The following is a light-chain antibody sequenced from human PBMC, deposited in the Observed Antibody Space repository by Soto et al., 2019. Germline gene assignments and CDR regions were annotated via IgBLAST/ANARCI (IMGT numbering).Light chain of an antibody. V-gene: IGKV1-5*01. CDR3: QQYHSYWT. J-gene: IGKJ1*01. Sequence: FQMTQSPATLSASVGDRVTITCRASQNIRSRLAWFQQKPGKAPNLLIYDASSLESGVPQRFSGSGSGTEFTLTISSLQTDDFSTYYCQQYHSYWTFGQGTKVDI. CDR2: DAS. CDR1: QNIRSR.